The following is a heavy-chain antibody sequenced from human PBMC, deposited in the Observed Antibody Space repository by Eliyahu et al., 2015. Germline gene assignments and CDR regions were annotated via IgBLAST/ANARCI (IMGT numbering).Heavy chain of an antibody. D-gene: IGHD3-3*01. Sequence: EVQLVASGGGLVQPGGSLRLSCAASGFTVHXXWMTWVRQAPGKGLECVAIIKPDGXGQIFMDXVKGRFTVSRDNTENSLYLQMDSXRVEDTAVYYCARGSGSSWGQGVLVTVSS. CDR3: ARGSGSS. J-gene: IGHJ5*02. CDR2: IKPDGXGQ. CDR1: GFTVHXXW. V-gene: IGHV3-7*01.